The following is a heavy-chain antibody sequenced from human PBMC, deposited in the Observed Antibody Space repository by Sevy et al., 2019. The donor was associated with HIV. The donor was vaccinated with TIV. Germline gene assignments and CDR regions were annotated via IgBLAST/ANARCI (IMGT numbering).Heavy chain of an antibody. V-gene: IGHV3-15*01. Sequence: GGSLRLSCATSGFTFSDAWLSWVRQAPGKGLEWVGRIRSKGDGGTAEYAAPLKCRFTIKREESKNMMYVVMNSLKTEDTAMYYCTTEGADWGPGTLVTVSS. CDR2: IRSKGDGGTA. CDR1: GFTFSDAW. J-gene: IGHJ4*02. CDR3: TTEGAD.